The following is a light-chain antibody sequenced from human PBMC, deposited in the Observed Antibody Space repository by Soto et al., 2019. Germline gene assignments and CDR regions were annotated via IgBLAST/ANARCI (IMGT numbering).Light chain of an antibody. CDR2: KAS. Sequence: DIPMTQSPSTLSASVGDRVTITCRASHSISSWLAWYQQKTGKAPKLLIYKASSLESGGPSRFSGSGSGTEFNLTISSLQPDDFATYYCQQYNSYPWPCGQGTKVEIK. CDR1: HSISSW. J-gene: IGKJ1*01. CDR3: QQYNSYPWP. V-gene: IGKV1-5*03.